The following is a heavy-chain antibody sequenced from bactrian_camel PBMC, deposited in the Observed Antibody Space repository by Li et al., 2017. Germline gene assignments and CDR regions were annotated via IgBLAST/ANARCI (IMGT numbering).Heavy chain of an antibody. CDR2: IYSDGSKT. J-gene: IGHJ4*01. Sequence: QVQLVESGGGLVQPGGSLILSCAVSGFTFSNYHMYWVRQAPGKGLEWVSSIYSDGSKTYYADSVKGRFTISRDNATNTVYLQMNSLKPEDTAVYYCVSLVGRPLVHQGTQVTVS. D-gene: IGHD2*01. CDR1: GFTFSNYH. V-gene: IGHV3-2*01.